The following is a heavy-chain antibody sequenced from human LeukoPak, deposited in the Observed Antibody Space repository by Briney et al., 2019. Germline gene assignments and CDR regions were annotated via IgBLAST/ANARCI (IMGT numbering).Heavy chain of an antibody. CDR1: GGSISSYY. CDR2: IYTSGST. D-gene: IGHD6-13*01. CDR3: ARHQYSSSWYDY. Sequence: SETLSLTCTVSGGSISSYYWSWIRQPPGKGLEWIGYIYTSGSTNYNPSLKSRVTISVDTSKNQFSLKLSSVTAADTAVYYCARHQYSSSWYDYWGQGTLVTVSS. V-gene: IGHV4-4*09. J-gene: IGHJ4*02.